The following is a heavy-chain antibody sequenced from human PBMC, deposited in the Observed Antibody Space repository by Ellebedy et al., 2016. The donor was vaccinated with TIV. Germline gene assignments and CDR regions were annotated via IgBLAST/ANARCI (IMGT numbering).Heavy chain of an antibody. J-gene: IGHJ1*01. CDR1: GGTFSSYA. CDR3: ARDFYYYDSSGIHSGYFQH. V-gene: IGHV1-69*13. D-gene: IGHD3-22*01. Sequence: AASVKVSCKASGGTFSSYAISWVRQAPGQGLEWMGGIIPIFGTANYAQKFQGRVTITADESTSTAYMELSSLRSEDTAVYYCARDFYYYDSSGIHSGYFQHWGQGTLVTVSS. CDR2: IIPIFGTA.